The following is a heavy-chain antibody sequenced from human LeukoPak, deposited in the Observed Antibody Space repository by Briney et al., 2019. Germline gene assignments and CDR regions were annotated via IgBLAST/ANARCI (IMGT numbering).Heavy chain of an antibody. CDR2: ISAYNGNT. J-gene: IGHJ6*03. CDR1: GYTFTSYG. D-gene: IGHD4-17*01. V-gene: IGHV1-18*01. CDR3: ARDTVTTVTSQAGGGERYYYMDV. Sequence: EASVKVSCKASGYTFTSYGISWVRQAPGQGLEWMGWISAYNGNTNYAQKLQGRVTMTTDTSTSTAYMELRSLRSDDTAVYYCARDTVTTVTSQAGGGERYYYMDVWGKGTTVTVSS.